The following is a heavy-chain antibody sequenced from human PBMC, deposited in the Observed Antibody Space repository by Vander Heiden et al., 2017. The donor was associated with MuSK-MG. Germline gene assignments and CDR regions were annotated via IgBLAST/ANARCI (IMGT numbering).Heavy chain of an antibody. V-gene: IGHV6-1*01. CDR2: TYYRAKWYN. CDR3: ARGPPGRVGAGTVDWFDP. J-gene: IGHJ5*02. D-gene: IGHD6-19*01. CDR1: GDSISSNSAA. Sequence: QVQLQQSGPGLVKSSQTLSLTCAISGDSISSNSAAWTWIRQSPSRGLEWLGRTYYRAKWYNDYAVSVKRRRTINPDTSKNQFSRQLNSVTPEETAVYDCARGPPGRVGAGTVDWFDPWGQGILVTVSS.